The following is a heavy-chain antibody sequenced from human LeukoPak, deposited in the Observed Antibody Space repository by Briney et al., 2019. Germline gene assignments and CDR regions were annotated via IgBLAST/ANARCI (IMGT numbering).Heavy chain of an antibody. CDR3: ARAEGHYWNYPADWYFDL. V-gene: IGHV1-69*05. CDR2: IIPIFGTA. CDR1: GGTFSSSA. Sequence: SVKVSCKASGGTFSSSAISWVRQAPGQGLEWMGGIIPIFGTANYAQKFQGRVTITTDESTSTAYMELSSLRSEDTAVYHCARAEGHYWNYPADWYFDLWGRGTLVTVSS. J-gene: IGHJ2*01. D-gene: IGHD1-7*01.